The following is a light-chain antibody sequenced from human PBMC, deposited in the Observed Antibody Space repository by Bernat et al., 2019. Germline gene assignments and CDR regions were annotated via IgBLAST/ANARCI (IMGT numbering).Light chain of an antibody. CDR3: QQYNNWNRT. CDR2: GAS. V-gene: IGKV3D-15*01. J-gene: IGKJ1*01. Sequence: EIVMTQSPATLSLSPGERATLSCRASQSVSSYLAWYQQKPGQAPRLLIYGASSRATGIPDRFSGSGSGTDFTLTISSLEPEDVGVYYCQQYNNWNRTFGQGTKVEIK. CDR1: QSVSSY.